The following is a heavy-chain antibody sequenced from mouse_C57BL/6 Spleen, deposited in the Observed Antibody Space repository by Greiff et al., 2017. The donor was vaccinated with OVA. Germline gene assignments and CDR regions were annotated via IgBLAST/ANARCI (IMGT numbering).Heavy chain of an antibody. D-gene: IGHD2-5*01. CDR3: TRSPPLYSNYLGEFAY. Sequence: QVQLQQSGAELVRPGASVTLSCKASGYTFTDYEMHWVKQTPVHGLEWIGAIDPETGGTAYNQKFKGKAILTADKSSSTAYMELRSLTSEDSAVYYCTRSPPLYSNYLGEFAYWGQGTLVTVSA. V-gene: IGHV1-15*01. CDR1: GYTFTDYE. CDR2: IDPETGGT. J-gene: IGHJ3*01.